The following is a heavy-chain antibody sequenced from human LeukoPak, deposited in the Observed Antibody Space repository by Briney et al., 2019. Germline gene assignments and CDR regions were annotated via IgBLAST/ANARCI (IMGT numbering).Heavy chain of an antibody. V-gene: IGHV3-15*01. J-gene: IGHJ4*02. Sequence: GGSLRLSCAASGFTFSDAWLTWVRQAPGKGLEWVGRIKRKTDGGTAHYAAPVKGRFTISRDDSETTLYLQMNSLKTEDTAVYYCARELDYYGSGSYWDYFDYWGQGTLVTVSS. D-gene: IGHD3-10*01. CDR3: ARELDYYGSGSYWDYFDY. CDR2: IKRKTDGGTA. CDR1: GFTFSDAW.